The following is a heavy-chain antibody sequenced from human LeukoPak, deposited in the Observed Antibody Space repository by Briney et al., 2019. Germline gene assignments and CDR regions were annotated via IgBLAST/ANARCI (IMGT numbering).Heavy chain of an antibody. Sequence: PGGSLRLSCAASGFTFSSYWMHWVRQAPGKGLEWVSRINSDGSSTSYADSVKGRFTISRDNAKNTLYLQMNSLRAEDTAVYYCARVKMVRGVSLDYWGQGTLVTVSS. CDR1: GFTFSSYW. CDR2: INSDGSST. D-gene: IGHD3-10*01. CDR3: ARVKMVRGVSLDY. J-gene: IGHJ4*02. V-gene: IGHV3-74*01.